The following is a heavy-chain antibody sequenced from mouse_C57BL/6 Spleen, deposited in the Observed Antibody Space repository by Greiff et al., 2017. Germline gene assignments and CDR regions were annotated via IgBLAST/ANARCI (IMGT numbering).Heavy chain of an antibody. Sequence: QVQLQQPGAELVKPGASVKLSCKASGYTFTSYWMQWVKQRPGQGLEWIGEIDPSDSYTNYNQKFKGKATLTVDTSSSTAYMQLSSLTSEDSAVYYCARSGTMVTTWGYWGQGTTLTVSS. V-gene: IGHV1-50*01. CDR1: GYTFTSYW. CDR3: ARSGTMVTTWGY. J-gene: IGHJ2*01. CDR2: IDPSDSYT. D-gene: IGHD2-2*01.